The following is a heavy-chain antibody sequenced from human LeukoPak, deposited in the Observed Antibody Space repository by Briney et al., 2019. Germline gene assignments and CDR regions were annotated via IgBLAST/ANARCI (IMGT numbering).Heavy chain of an antibody. CDR3: AKLMMAGTSRYFDG. V-gene: IGHV3-23*01. D-gene: IGHD5-24*01. Sequence: GGSLRLSCTASGFTFSSYVMSWVRQAPGKGLERVSAISGGGGATNYADSVKGRFTISRDNSKDTLYLQMNSLRAEDTALYYCAKLMMAGTSRYFDGWGQGTLVTVSS. CDR1: GFTFSSYV. J-gene: IGHJ5*02. CDR2: ISGGGGAT.